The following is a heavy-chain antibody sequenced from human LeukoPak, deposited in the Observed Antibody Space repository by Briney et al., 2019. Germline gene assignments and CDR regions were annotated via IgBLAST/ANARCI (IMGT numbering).Heavy chain of an antibody. D-gene: IGHD2-21*02. V-gene: IGHV1-46*01. CDR3: ARGYCGGDCYDAFDI. Sequence: ASVKVSCKASRYTFTSYYMHWVRQAPGQGLEWMGIINPSGGSTSYAQKFQGRVTMTRDTSTSTVYMELSSLRSEDTAVYYCARGYCGGDCYDAFDIWGQGTMVTVSS. CDR2: INPSGGST. J-gene: IGHJ3*02. CDR1: RYTFTSYY.